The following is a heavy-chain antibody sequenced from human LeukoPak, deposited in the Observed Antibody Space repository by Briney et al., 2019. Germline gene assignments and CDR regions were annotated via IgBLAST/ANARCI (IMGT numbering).Heavy chain of an antibody. CDR2: IIPIFGTA. V-gene: IGHV1-69*05. CDR3: ARGTSRYYDSSGYLD. D-gene: IGHD3-22*01. CDR1: GGTFSSYA. J-gene: IGHJ4*02. Sequence: SVKVSCKASGGTFSSYAISWVRQAPGQGLEWMGRIIPIFGTANYAQKFQGRVTITTDESTSTAYMELSSLRSEDTAVYYCARGTSRYYDSSGYLDWGQGTLVTVSP.